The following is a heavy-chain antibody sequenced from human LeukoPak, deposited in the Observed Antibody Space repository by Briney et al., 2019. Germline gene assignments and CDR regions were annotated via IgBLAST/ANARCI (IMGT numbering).Heavy chain of an antibody. D-gene: IGHD6-6*01. CDR3: ARAPARRLYYYYMDV. V-gene: IGHV1-8*03. CDR1: GYTFTSYD. CDR2: MNPNSGNT. J-gene: IGHJ6*03. Sequence: GASVKVSCKASGYTFTSYDINWVRQATGQGLEWMGWMNPNSGNTGYAQKFQGRVTITRNTSISTAYMELSSLRSEDTAVYYCARAPARRLYYYYMDVWGKGTTVTVSS.